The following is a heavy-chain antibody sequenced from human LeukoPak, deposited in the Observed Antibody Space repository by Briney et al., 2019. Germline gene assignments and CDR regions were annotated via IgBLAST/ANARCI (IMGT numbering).Heavy chain of an antibody. D-gene: IGHD4-17*01. CDR2: IYSSGST. CDR1: GGSISGYY. J-gene: IGHJ6*03. CDR3: ARTTVTTLYSRYHYMDV. V-gene: IGHV4-4*07. Sequence: PSETLSLTCTVSGGSISGYYWSWIRQPAGKGLEWFGHIYSSGSTNYNSSLKSRVTMSVDTSKNQFSLKVSSVTAADTAVYYCARTTVTTLYSRYHYMDVWGKGTTVTVSS.